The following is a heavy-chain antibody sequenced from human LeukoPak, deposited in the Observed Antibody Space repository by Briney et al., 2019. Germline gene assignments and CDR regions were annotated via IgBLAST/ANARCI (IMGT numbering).Heavy chain of an antibody. D-gene: IGHD2-2*01. V-gene: IGHV7-4-1*02. Sequence: EASVKVSFKASGYTFTSYAMNWVRQAPGQGLEWMGWINTNTGNPTYAQGFTGRFVFSLDTSVSTAYLQISSLKAEDTAVYYCARDRCWGSCSRGGGDYWGQGTLVTVSS. CDR3: ARDRCWGSCSRGGGDY. J-gene: IGHJ4*02. CDR1: GYTFTSYA. CDR2: INTNTGNP.